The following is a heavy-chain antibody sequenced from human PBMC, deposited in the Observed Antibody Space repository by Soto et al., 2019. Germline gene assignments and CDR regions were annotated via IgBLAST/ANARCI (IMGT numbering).Heavy chain of an antibody. CDR1: GFTFSSYS. V-gene: IGHV3-48*02. CDR2: ISASSNTI. J-gene: IGHJ4*02. Sequence: EVQLVESGGDLVQPGGSLRLSCVASGFTFSSYSMNWVRQAPGKGLEWVSYISASSNTIYYAHSLEGRFTVSRDNAKNALYLQMTSLGDEDSAVYYCARVRGIYPCDYWGQGTRVTVSS. CDR3: ARVRGIYPCDY. D-gene: IGHD1-1*01.